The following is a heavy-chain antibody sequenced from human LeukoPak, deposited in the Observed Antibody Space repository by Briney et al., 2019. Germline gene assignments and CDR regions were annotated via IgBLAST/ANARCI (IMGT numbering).Heavy chain of an antibody. CDR2: ISSSSSYI. Sequence: PGGSLRLSCAASGFTFSSYSMNWVRQAPGKGLEWVSSISSSSSYIYYADSVKSRFTISRDNAKNSLYLQMNSLRAEDTAVYYCARDQLGVANYWGQGTLVTVSS. CDR1: GFTFSSYS. CDR3: ARDQLGVANY. D-gene: IGHD2-8*01. J-gene: IGHJ4*02. V-gene: IGHV3-21*01.